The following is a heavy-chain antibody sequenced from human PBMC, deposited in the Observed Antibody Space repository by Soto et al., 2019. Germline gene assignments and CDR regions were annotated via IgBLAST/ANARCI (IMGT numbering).Heavy chain of an antibody. CDR1: GGSISSGGYY. J-gene: IGHJ3*02. D-gene: IGHD3-3*01. CDR3: ARSLRFLEWLLGAPSAFDI. CDR2: IYYSGST. V-gene: IGHV4-31*03. Sequence: PSETLSLTCTVSGGSISSGGYYWSWIRQHPGKGLEWIGYIYYSGSTYYNPSLKSRVTISVDTSKNQFSLKLSSVTAADTAVYYCARSLRFLEWLLGAPSAFDIWGQGTMVTVSS.